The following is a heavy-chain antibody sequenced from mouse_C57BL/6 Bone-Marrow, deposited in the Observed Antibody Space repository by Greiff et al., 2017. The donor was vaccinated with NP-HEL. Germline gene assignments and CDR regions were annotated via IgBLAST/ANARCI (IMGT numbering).Heavy chain of an antibody. CDR1: GFTFSSYG. CDR2: ISSGGSYT. V-gene: IGHV5-6*02. J-gene: IGHJ4*01. Sequence: DVMLVESGGDLVKPGGSLKLSCAASGFTFSSYGMSWVRQTPDKRLEWVATISSGGSYTYYPDSVKGRFTISRDNAKNTLYLQMSSLKSEDTAMYYCARYDYDVRGAMDYWGQGTSVTVSS. D-gene: IGHD2-4*01. CDR3: ARYDYDVRGAMDY.